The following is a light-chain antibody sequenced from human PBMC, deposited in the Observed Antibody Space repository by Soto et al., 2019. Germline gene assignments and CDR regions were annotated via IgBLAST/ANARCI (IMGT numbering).Light chain of an antibody. J-gene: IGKJ1*01. V-gene: IGKV1-5*03. CDR1: QGIDMF. CDR2: KAS. CDR3: QQYNSYSRT. Sequence: IQMTQTPSSLSASVGDRVTITCQASQGIDMFLNWFQQKPGKAPKLLIYKASSLQSGVPSRFSGSGSGTEFTLTISSLQPDDFATYYCQQYNSYSRTFGQGSK.